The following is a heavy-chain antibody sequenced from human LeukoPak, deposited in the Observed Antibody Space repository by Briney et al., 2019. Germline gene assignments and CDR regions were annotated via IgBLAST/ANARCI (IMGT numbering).Heavy chain of an antibody. CDR3: ARRQLGAYGNYFDY. V-gene: IGHV4-61*05. Sequence: SETLSLTCTVSGDSISSSSYYWSWIRQPPGKGLEWIGHIYDSGSTNYDPSLKSRVTISVDTSKNQFSLKLSSVTAADTAVYYCARRQLGAYGNYFDYWGQGTLVTVSS. J-gene: IGHJ4*02. D-gene: IGHD4-17*01. CDR2: IYDSGST. CDR1: GDSISSSSYY.